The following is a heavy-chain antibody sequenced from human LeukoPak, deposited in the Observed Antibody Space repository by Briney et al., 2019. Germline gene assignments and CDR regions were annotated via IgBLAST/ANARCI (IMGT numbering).Heavy chain of an antibody. D-gene: IGHD2-2*01. Sequence: GGSLRLSCAASGFTFSSYWMTWVRQALGKGLEWVANIRQDGGVKYYMDSAKGRFTLSRDNAKSSLYLQMNSLRVEDTAMYFCARTVVVVVGASDYFDYWGQGTLVTVSS. J-gene: IGHJ4*02. CDR1: GFTFSSYW. V-gene: IGHV3-7*03. CDR3: ARTVVVVVGASDYFDY. CDR2: IRQDGGVK.